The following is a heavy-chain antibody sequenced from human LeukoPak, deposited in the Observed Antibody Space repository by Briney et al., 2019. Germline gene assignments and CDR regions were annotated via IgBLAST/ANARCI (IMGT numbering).Heavy chain of an antibody. CDR2: IYYSGST. CDR3: ARDLGGGSFAAAPWFDP. V-gene: IGHV4-59*01. D-gene: IGHD2-15*01. Sequence: SETLSLTCTVSGGSISSYYWSWIRQPPGKGLEWIGYIYYSGSTNYNPSLTSRVTISVDTSKNQFSLKLSSVTAADTAVYYCARDLGGGSFAAAPWFDPWGQGTLVTVSS. J-gene: IGHJ5*02. CDR1: GGSISSYY.